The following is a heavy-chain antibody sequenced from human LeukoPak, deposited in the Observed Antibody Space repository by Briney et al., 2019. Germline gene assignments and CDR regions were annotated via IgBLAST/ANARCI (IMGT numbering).Heavy chain of an antibody. CDR3: AREWAYYGEKNFDY. CDR2: INPSGGTT. Sequence: ASVKVSCKASGYTFTSYYMHWVRQAPGQGLEWMGLINPSGGTTRYAQKFQGRVTMTRDLSTSTDYMELSSLRSDDTAVYFCAREWAYYGEKNFDYWGQGTLVTVSS. V-gene: IGHV1-46*01. D-gene: IGHD4-17*01. CDR1: GYTFTSYY. J-gene: IGHJ4*02.